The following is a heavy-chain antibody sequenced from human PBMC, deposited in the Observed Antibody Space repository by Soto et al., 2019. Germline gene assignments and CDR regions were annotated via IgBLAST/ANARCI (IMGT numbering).Heavy chain of an antibody. CDR2: IYHSGST. V-gene: IGHV4-4*02. Sequence: QVQLQESGPGLVKPSGTLSLTCAVSGGSISSSNWWSWVRQPPGKGLEWIGEIYHSGSTNYNPSLKSRGTISVDKSKNQFSLKLSSVTAADTAVYYCARGAPEEQWRGPGLDYWGQGTLVTVSS. CDR1: GGSISSSNW. D-gene: IGHD6-19*01. CDR3: ARGAPEEQWRGPGLDY. J-gene: IGHJ4*02.